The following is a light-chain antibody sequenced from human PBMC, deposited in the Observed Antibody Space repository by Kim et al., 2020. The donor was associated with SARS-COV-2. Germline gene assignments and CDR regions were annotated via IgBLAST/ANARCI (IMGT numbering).Light chain of an antibody. J-gene: IGLJ2*01. CDR1: NIGSKS. V-gene: IGLV3-21*04. CDR3: QVWDIDVV. Sequence: SYELTQPPSVSVAPGKTARITCGGNNIGSKSVHWYQQKPGQAPVLVIYYDSDRPSGIPERFPGSNSGNTATLTISRVEAGDEADYYCQVWDIDVVFGGGTQLTVL. CDR2: YDS.